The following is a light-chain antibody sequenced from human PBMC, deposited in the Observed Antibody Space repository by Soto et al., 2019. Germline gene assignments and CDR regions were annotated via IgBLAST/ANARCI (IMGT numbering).Light chain of an antibody. CDR2: EVS. CDR1: SSDVGGYNY. J-gene: IGLJ2*01. V-gene: IGLV2-14*01. Sequence: QSALTQPASVSGSPGQSITIACTGTSSDVGGYNYVSWFQHHPGKAPKLMIFEVSNRPSGVSNRFSGSKSGNTASLTISGLQAEDEADYYCSSYTGSSTNTAVFGGGTKLTVL. CDR3: SSYTGSSTNTAV.